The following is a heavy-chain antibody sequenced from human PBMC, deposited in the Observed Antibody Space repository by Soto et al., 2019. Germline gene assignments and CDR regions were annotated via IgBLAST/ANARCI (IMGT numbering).Heavy chain of an antibody. D-gene: IGHD4-17*01. V-gene: IGHV4-59*01. CDR3: ARETTEQEYYYGLDL. J-gene: IGHJ6*02. CDR2: IYYSGRT. Sequence: WTWIRQPPGTGLEWIAHIYYSGRTIYNPSLQSRVAISVDTSKNQFYLELNSVPAADTAVYFCARETTEQEYYYGLDLWGQGTTLIVSS.